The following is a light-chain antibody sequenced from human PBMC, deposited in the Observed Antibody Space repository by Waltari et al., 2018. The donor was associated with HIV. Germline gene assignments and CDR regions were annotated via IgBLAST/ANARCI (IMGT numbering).Light chain of an antibody. CDR1: SSDVGGYNY. J-gene: IGLJ3*02. V-gene: IGLV2-14*01. CDR2: KVS. Sequence: QSALTQPASVSGSPGQSITISCTGTSSDVGGYNYVSWYQQHPGKAPQLMIYKVSNRPAGVSNRFTGSTSGNTASLTISWLQAEDEADYYCSSYTSSSTRVFGRGTNLTVL. CDR3: SSYTSSSTRV.